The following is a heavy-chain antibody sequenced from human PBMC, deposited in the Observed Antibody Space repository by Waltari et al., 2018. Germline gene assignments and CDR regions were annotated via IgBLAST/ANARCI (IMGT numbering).Heavy chain of an antibody. V-gene: IGHV2-5*02. CDR2: IYWDDDT. CDR1: GFSLTTSGVG. D-gene: IGHD3-10*01. CDR3: AHSGSPYYHVSGSYTYYYYGMDV. Sequence: QITLKESGPTLVKPTQTLTLTCTFSGFSLTTSGVGVGWIRQPPGKALEWLALIYWDDDTRYSTSLKSRLTITKDTSKNQVVLRMTNMDPVDTATYYCAHSGSPYYHVSGSYTYYYYGMDVWGQGTTVTVSS. J-gene: IGHJ6*02.